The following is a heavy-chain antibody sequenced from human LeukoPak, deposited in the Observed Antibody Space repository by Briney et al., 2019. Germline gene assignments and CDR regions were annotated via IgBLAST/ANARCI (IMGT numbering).Heavy chain of an antibody. J-gene: IGHJ6*03. D-gene: IGHD6-13*01. V-gene: IGHV1-8*01. Sequence: ASVKVSCKASGYTFTSYDINWVRQATGQGLEWMRWMNPNSGNTGYAQKFQGRVTMTRNTSISTAYMELSSLRSEDTAVYYCARVSRVSHSSSWYVYYYYYYMDVWGKGTTVTISS. CDR2: MNPNSGNT. CDR1: GYTFTSYD. CDR3: ARVSRVSHSSSWYVYYYYYYMDV.